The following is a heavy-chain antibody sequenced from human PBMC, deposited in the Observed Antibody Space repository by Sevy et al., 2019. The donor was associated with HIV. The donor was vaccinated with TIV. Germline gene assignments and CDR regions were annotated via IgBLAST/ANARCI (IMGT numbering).Heavy chain of an antibody. Sequence: GGSLRLSCAASGFTFSSYSMNWVRQAPGKGLEWVSSISGISNYIYYADSVKGRFTISRDNAKSSLYLQMNSLRAEDTAVYYCARTGCSITSCLTADAFDISGQGTLVTVSS. D-gene: IGHD2-2*01. J-gene: IGHJ3*02. CDR3: ARTGCSITSCLTADAFDI. V-gene: IGHV3-21*06. CDR2: ISGISNYI. CDR1: GFTFSSYS.